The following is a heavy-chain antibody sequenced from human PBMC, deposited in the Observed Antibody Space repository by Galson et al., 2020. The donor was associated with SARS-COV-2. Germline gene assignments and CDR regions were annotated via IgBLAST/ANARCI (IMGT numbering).Heavy chain of an antibody. Sequence: GESLKISCAASGFTVSSNYMSWVRQAPGKGLEWVSVIYSGGSTYYADSVKGRFTISRDNSKNTLYLQMNSLRAEDTAVYYCARDYGDYYFYYWGQGTLVTVSS. D-gene: IGHD4-17*01. CDR2: IYSGGST. CDR1: GFTVSSNY. J-gene: IGHJ4*02. V-gene: IGHV3-66*01. CDR3: ARDYGDYYFYY.